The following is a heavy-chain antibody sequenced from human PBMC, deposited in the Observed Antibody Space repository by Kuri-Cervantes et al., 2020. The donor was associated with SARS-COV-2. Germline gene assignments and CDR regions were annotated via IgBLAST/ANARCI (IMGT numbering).Heavy chain of an antibody. CDR2: FYSGGNT. Sequence: SETLSLTCTVSGGSISNYYWGWIRQPPGKGVEWIGSFYSGGNTFYNPSLKSRVTISVDPSKNQFSLELDSVTAAGTAVYYCARESNYSHYYGTEVWGQGTTVTVSS. V-gene: IGHV4-39*07. CDR3: ARESNYSHYYGTEV. J-gene: IGHJ6*02. CDR1: GGSISNYY.